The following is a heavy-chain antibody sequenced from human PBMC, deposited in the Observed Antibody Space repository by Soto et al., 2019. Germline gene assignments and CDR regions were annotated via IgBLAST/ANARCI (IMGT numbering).Heavy chain of an antibody. CDR2: IDPSDSYT. CDR1: GYSFTSYW. V-gene: IGHV5-10-1*01. Sequence: PGESLKISCKGSGYSFTSYWISWVRQMPGKGLEWMGRIDPSDSYTNYSPSFQGHVTISADKSISTAYLQWSSLKASDTAMYYCASCPRGYCSSTSCRELGNYYGMDVWGQGTTVTVSS. J-gene: IGHJ6*02. CDR3: ASCPRGYCSSTSCRELGNYYGMDV. D-gene: IGHD2-2*01.